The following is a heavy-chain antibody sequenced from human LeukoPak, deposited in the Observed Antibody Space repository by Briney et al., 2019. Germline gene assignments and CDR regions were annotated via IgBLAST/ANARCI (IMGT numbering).Heavy chain of an antibody. J-gene: IGHJ6*02. D-gene: IGHD3-22*01. CDR3: AREGMRYYDSSGYYYDYYYGMDV. Sequence: GASVKVSCKASGFTFTSSAVQWVRQARGQRLEWIGWIVVGSGNTNYAQKFQERVTITRDMSTSTAYMELSSLRSEDTAVYYCAREGMRYYDSSGYYYDYYYGMDVWGQGTTVTVSS. CDR2: IVVGSGNT. V-gene: IGHV1-58*01. CDR1: GFTFTSSA.